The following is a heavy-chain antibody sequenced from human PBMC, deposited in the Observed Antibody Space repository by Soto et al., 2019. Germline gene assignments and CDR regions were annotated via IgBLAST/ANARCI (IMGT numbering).Heavy chain of an antibody. J-gene: IGHJ4*02. Sequence: GSLRLSCAASGFTFSSFAMSWVRQPPGKGLQWVSTISGSGGSTYYAASVKGRFTVSRDISKNTLYLQMNSLRAEETDVYYCTKSLTVNDSSGYTDFFDYWGQGTLVTVAS. V-gene: IGHV3-23*01. CDR1: GFTFSSFA. CDR2: ISGSGGST. D-gene: IGHD3-22*01. CDR3: TKSLTVNDSSGYTDFFDY.